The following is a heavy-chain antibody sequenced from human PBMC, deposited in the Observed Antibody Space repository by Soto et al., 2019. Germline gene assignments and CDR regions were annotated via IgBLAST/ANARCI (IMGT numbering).Heavy chain of an antibody. V-gene: IGHV4-34*01. CDR3: ARAHDGVSTIFGPRSQYYFDY. J-gene: IGHJ4*02. CDR2: INHSGST. Sequence: SETLSLTCAVYGGSFSGYYWSWIRQPPGKGLAWIGEINHSGSTNYNPSLKSRVTISVDTSKNQFSLKLSSVTAADTAVYYCARAHDGVSTIFGPRSQYYFDYWGQGTLVTVSS. CDR1: GGSFSGYY. D-gene: IGHD3-3*01.